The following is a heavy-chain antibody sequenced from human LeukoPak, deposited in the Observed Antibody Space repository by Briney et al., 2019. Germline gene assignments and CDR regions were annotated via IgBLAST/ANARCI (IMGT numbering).Heavy chain of an antibody. CDR1: GGSISSYY. CDR2: IYYSGST. Sequence: SETLSLTCTVSGGSISSYYWSWIRQPPGKGLEWIGYIYYSGSTNYNPSLKSRVTISVDTSKNQFSLKLSSVTAADTAVYYCAATYYYDSSGYLSDYWGQGTLVTVS. D-gene: IGHD3-22*01. CDR3: AATYYYDSSGYLSDY. V-gene: IGHV4-59*08. J-gene: IGHJ4*02.